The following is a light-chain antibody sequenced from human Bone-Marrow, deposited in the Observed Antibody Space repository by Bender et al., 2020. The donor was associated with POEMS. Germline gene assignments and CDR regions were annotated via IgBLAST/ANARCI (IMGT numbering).Light chain of an antibody. V-gene: IGLV2-14*01. CDR2: EVS. J-gene: IGLJ2*01. CDR3: VSYASGNTLI. Sequence: QSALTQPASVSGSPGQSITISCTGTSNDVGDYNYVSWYQQHPGKAPKVMIYEVSKRPSGVSNRFSGSKSANTASLTISGLQAEDEADYYCVSYASGNTLIFGGGTKLTVL. CDR1: SNDVGDYNY.